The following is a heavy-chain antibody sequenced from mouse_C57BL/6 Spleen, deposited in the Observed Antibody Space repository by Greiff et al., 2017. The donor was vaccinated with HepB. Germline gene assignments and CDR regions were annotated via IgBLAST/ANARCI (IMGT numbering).Heavy chain of an antibody. CDR3: ARRGYGYDRLGSMDY. Sequence: QVQLQQPGAELVKPGASVKLSCKASGYTFTSYWMHWVKQRPGQGLEWIGMIHPNSGSTNYNEKFKSKATLTVDKSSSTAYMQLSSLTSEDSAVYYCARRGYGYDRLGSMDYWGQGTSVTVSS. CDR1: GYTFTSYW. D-gene: IGHD2-2*01. CDR2: IHPNSGST. J-gene: IGHJ4*01. V-gene: IGHV1-64*01.